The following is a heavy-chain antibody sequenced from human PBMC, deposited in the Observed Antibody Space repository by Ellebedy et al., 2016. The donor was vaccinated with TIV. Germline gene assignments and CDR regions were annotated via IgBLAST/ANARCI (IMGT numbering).Heavy chain of an antibody. CDR3: AKVRLPTAIWVYFDY. Sequence: PGGSLRLSCAASAFTFSSYAMHWVRQAPGGGLEWLSAISATGGTTSYADSVKGRFTISRDNSKNTLFLQMNSLRAEDTAIYYCAKVRLPTAIWVYFDYWGQGTLVTVSS. CDR1: AFTFSSYA. J-gene: IGHJ4*02. V-gene: IGHV3-23*01. CDR2: ISATGGTT. D-gene: IGHD2-2*01.